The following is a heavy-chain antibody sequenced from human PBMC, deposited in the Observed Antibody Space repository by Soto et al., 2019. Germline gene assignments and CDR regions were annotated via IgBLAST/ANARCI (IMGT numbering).Heavy chain of an antibody. CDR3: ATTKGSTSCYDY. V-gene: IGHV4-34*01. J-gene: IGHJ4*02. D-gene: IGHD2-2*01. CDR2: INHSGST. Sequence: SETLSLTCAVDGGSFSGYYWSWIRQPPGKGLEWIGEINHSGSTNYNPSLKSRVTISVDTSKNQFSLKLSSVTAADTAVYYCATTKGSTSCYDYWGQVTLVTVSS. CDR1: GGSFSGYY.